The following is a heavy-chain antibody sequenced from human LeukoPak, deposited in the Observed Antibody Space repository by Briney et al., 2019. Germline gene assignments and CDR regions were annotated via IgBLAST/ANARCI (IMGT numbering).Heavy chain of an antibody. J-gene: IGHJ4*02. CDR3: ARDAAAGKN. Sequence: SQTLSLTCIVSGGSISSGGYYWSWIRQPPGKGLEWIGYIYHSGSTYYNPSLKSRVTISVDRSKNQFSLKLSSVTAADTAVYYCARDAAAGKNWGQGTLVTVSS. D-gene: IGHD6-13*01. CDR1: GGSISSGGYY. V-gene: IGHV4-30-2*01. CDR2: IYHSGST.